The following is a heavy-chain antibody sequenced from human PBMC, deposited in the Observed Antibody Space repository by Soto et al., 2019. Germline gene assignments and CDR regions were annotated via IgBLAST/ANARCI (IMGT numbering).Heavy chain of an antibody. J-gene: IGHJ6*02. V-gene: IGHV3-33*01. CDR2: IWYDGSKK. CDR3: ARDASYYSLWSGYYPSRNGMDV. D-gene: IGHD3-3*01. Sequence: QVQVVESGGGVVQPGRSLRLSCAPSGFTFSSFGMHWVRQAPGKGLEWVSLIWYDGSKKSYGDSVKGRFTISRDNSRNTVYLQMNSLRADDTAVYYCARDASYYSLWSGYYPSRNGMDVWGQGTTVTVSS. CDR1: GFTFSSFG.